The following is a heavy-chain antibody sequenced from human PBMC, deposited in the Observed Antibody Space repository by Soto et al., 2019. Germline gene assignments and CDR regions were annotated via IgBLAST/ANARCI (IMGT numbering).Heavy chain of an antibody. CDR3: AKHFDADSGDSKSHY. CDR1: GFTFSSYA. D-gene: IGHD2-21*01. J-gene: IGHJ4*01. Sequence: GGSLRLSCAASGFTFSSYAMSWVRQAPGKGLEWVSAISGSANNMYYADSLKGRFTISRDNSKNTLFLQMNSLRAEDTAVYYSAKHFDADSGDSKSHYWSHRTLVNVSP. CDR2: ISGSANNM. V-gene: IGHV3-23*01.